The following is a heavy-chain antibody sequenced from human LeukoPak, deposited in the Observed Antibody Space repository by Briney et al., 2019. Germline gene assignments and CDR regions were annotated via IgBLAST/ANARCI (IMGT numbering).Heavy chain of an antibody. D-gene: IGHD6-19*01. CDR1: GYTFTGYY. Sequence: ASVKVSCKASGYTFTGYYMHWVRQAPGQGLEWMGRINPNSGGTNYAQKFQGRVTMTRDTSISTAYMELSRLRSDDTAVYYCAREAMVNGQWLAYFDYWGQGTLVTVSS. J-gene: IGHJ4*02. CDR2: INPNSGGT. CDR3: AREAMVNGQWLAYFDY. V-gene: IGHV1-2*06.